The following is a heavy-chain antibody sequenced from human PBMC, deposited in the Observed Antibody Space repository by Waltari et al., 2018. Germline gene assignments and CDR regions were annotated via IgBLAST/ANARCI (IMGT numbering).Heavy chain of an antibody. CDR2: ISGSGGST. CDR3: AKSPYTYYDSSGYWGTGDY. V-gene: IGHV3-23*04. Sequence: EVQLVESGGGLVQPGGSLRLSCAASGFTFSSYAMSWVRQAPGKGLEWVSAISGSGGSTYYADSVKGRFTISRDNSKNTLYLQMNSLRAEDTAVYYCAKSPYTYYDSSGYWGTGDYWGQGTLVTVSS. D-gene: IGHD3-22*01. CDR1: GFTFSSYA. J-gene: IGHJ4*02.